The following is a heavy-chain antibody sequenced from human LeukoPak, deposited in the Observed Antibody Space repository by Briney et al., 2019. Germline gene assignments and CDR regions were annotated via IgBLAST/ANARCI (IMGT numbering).Heavy chain of an antibody. CDR2: INPNSGGT. D-gene: IGHD3-10*01. CDR3: ARVVRGVIDDGY. CDR1: GYTFTGYY. Sequence: ASVKVSCKASGYTFTGYYMHWVRQAPGQGLEWMGWINPNSGGTNYAQKFQGRVTMTRDTSTSTAYMELRSLRSDDTAVYYCARVVRGVIDDGYWGQGTLVTVSS. V-gene: IGHV1-2*02. J-gene: IGHJ4*02.